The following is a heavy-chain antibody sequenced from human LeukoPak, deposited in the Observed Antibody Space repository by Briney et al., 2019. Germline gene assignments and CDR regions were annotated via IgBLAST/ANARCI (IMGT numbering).Heavy chain of an antibody. CDR1: GFTFDDYA. D-gene: IGHD3-9*01. Sequence: GGSLRLSCAASGFTFDDYAMHWVRQAPGKGLEWVSGISWNSGSIGYADSVKGRFTISRDNAKNSLYLQMNSLRAEDTALYYCAKGYYDILTGYYNYWGQGTLVTVSS. CDR2: ISWNSGSI. J-gene: IGHJ4*02. CDR3: AKGYYDILTGYYNY. V-gene: IGHV3-9*01.